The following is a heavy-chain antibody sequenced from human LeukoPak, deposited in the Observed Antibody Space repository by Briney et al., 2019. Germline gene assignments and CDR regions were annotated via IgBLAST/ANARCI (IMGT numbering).Heavy chain of an antibody. Sequence: PGGSLRLSCATSGFSFSSYWMSWVRQAPGKGLEWVANIKKDGSEKYYVDSVKGRFTTSRDNVKNSLYLQMNSLRADDTGVYYCARGIDTAMVTWEKDYYDSSGYHYFDYWGQGTLVTVSS. CDR2: IKKDGSEK. D-gene: IGHD3-22*01. V-gene: IGHV3-7*03. J-gene: IGHJ4*02. CDR1: GFSFSSYW. CDR3: ARGIDTAMVTWEKDYYDSSGYHYFDY.